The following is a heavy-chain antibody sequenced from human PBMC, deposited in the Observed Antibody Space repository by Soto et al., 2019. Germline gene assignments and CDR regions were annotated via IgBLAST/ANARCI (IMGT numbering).Heavy chain of an antibody. J-gene: IGHJ4*02. CDR1: GYSFTSYW. CDR2: IYPGDSDT. D-gene: IGHD6-19*01. V-gene: IGHV5-51*01. Sequence: GESLKISCKGSGYSFTSYWIGWVRQMPGKGLEWMGIIYPGDSDTRYSPSFQGQVTISADKSISTAYLQWSSLKASDTAMYYCARRSSGWYAVPDYFDYWGQGTLVTVSS. CDR3: ARRSSGWYAVPDYFDY.